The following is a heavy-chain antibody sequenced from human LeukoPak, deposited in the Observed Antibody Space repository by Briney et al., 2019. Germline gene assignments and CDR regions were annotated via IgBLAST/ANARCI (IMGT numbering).Heavy chain of an antibody. CDR2: IYIDGSST. J-gene: IGHJ4*02. CDR1: GFTFSSYW. Sequence: GGSLRLSCAASGFTFSSYWMHWVRQAPGKGLDWVSRIYIDGSSTNYADSVKGRFTISRGNAKNTLYLQMNSLRAEDTAIYYCAAVLSGAYRSFDYWGQGILVTVSS. D-gene: IGHD4-11*01. CDR3: AAVLSGAYRSFDY. V-gene: IGHV3-74*01.